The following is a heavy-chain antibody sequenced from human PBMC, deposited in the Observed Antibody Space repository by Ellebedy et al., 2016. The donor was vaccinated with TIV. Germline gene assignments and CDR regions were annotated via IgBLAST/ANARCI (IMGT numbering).Heavy chain of an antibody. CDR2: IYYSGNT. Sequence: MPSETLSLTCTVSGGSISSGDYYWSCIRQPPGKGLEWIGYIYYSGNTYHNPSLKSRVTTSVDTSKNQFSLKLSSVTDADTAVYYCARGGDGYIHYWGQGTLVTVSS. J-gene: IGHJ4*02. CDR1: GGSISSGDYY. CDR3: ARGGDGYIHY. D-gene: IGHD5-24*01. V-gene: IGHV4-30-4*01.